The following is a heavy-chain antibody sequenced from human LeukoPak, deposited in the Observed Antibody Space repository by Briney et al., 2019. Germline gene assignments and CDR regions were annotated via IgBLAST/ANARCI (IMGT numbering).Heavy chain of an antibody. CDR3: ARHVVQNRFGELSGDWFDP. V-gene: IGHV4-39*01. Sequence: SETLSLTCTVSGGSLSSSSYYWGWIRQPPGKGLEWIGSIYYSGSAYYNPSLKSRVTISVDTSKNQFSLKLSSVTAADTAVYYCARHVVQNRFGELSGDWFDPWGQGTLVTVSS. D-gene: IGHD3-10*01. CDR2: IYYSGSA. J-gene: IGHJ5*02. CDR1: GGSLSSSSYY.